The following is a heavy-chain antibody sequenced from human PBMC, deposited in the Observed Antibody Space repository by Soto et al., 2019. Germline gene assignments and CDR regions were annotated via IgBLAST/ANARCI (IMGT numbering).Heavy chain of an antibody. V-gene: IGHV4-59*01. Sequence: SETLSLTCTVSGGSISSYYWSWIRQPPGKGLEWIGYIYYSGSTNYNPSLKSRVTISVDTSKNQFSLKLSSVTAADTAVYYCARGRGIAARPAPLYYYYGMDVWGQGTTVTVSS. J-gene: IGHJ6*02. D-gene: IGHD6-6*01. CDR2: IYYSGST. CDR3: ARGRGIAARPAPLYYYYGMDV. CDR1: GGSISSYY.